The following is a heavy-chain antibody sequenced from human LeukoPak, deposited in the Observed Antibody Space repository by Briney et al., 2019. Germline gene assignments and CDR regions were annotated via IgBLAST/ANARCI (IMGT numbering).Heavy chain of an antibody. V-gene: IGHV1-69*13. CDR2: IIPNFGTP. CDR1: GGTFSSYI. D-gene: IGHD2-15*01. Sequence: SVKVSCKASGGTFSSYIITWVRQAPGQGLEWMGRIIPNFGTPDYAQKFQGRVTITADESTSTAYMELSRLRFEDTAVYYCARTMLLVVVAATDWYFDLWGRGTLVTVSS. CDR3: ARTMLLVVVAATDWYFDL. J-gene: IGHJ2*01.